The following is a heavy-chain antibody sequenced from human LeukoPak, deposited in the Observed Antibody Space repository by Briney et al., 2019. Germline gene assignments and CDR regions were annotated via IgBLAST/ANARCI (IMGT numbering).Heavy chain of an antibody. CDR1: GFTFSSHS. V-gene: IGHV3-21*01. Sequence: GSLRLSCAASGFTFSSHSMNWVRQAPGKGLEWVSSISSSSSYIYYADSVKGRFTISRDNAKNSLYLQMNSLKAEDTAVYYCARDTNSIFDYWGQGTLVTVSS. D-gene: IGHD2-8*01. J-gene: IGHJ4*02. CDR2: ISSSSSYI. CDR3: ARDTNSIFDY.